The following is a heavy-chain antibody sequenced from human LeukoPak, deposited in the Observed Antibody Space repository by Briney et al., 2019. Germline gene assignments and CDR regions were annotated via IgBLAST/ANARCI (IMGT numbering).Heavy chain of an antibody. CDR1: GFTFSRYA. Sequence: GGSLRLSCAASGFTFSRYAMSWVRQAPGKGLEWVSAVSGGSGTTNYADSVKGRFTISRDNAKDTLHLQMNSLRAEDTAVYYCASASDFGVGYGMDVWGQGTTVTVSS. D-gene: IGHD3-3*01. CDR2: VSGGSGTT. V-gene: IGHV3-23*01. J-gene: IGHJ6*02. CDR3: ASASDFGVGYGMDV.